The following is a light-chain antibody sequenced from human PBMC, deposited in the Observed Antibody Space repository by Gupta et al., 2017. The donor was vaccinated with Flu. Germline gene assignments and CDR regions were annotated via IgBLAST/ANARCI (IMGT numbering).Light chain of an antibody. Sequence: SSLSASVGDRLTITCQASQDISNYINWYKQKPGKAPDLLIREASHLQTGVPSRFSGNGYGTEFTFTISSRQPEDFAPYYCRQYENRPPCTFGQGT. CDR2: EAS. CDR3: RQYENRPPCT. V-gene: IGKV1-33*01. J-gene: IGKJ2*02. CDR1: QDISNY.